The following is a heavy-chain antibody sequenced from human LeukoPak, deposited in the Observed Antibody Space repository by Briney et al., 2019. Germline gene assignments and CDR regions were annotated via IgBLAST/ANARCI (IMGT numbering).Heavy chain of an antibody. D-gene: IGHD2-15*01. J-gene: IGHJ5*02. CDR2: INPNSGDT. CDR1: GYTFTVYH. Sequence: ASVKVSCKASGYTFTVYHMHWVRQAPGQGLECMGRINPNSGDTNYAQKFQGRVTMTTDTSMSTAYMELRSLRSDDTAVYYCAREVGGSYNWFDPWGQGTLVTVSS. CDR3: AREVGGSYNWFDP. V-gene: IGHV1-2*06.